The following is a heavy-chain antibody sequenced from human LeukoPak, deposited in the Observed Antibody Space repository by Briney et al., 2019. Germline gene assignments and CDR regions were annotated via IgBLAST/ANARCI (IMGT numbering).Heavy chain of an antibody. Sequence: GGSLRFSCAASGFTFDDYTMHWVRRAPGKGLEWVSLISWDGGSTYYADSVKGRFTISRDNSKNSLYLQMNSLRTEDTALYFCAKDHYYGSGSYSRWVYFDYWGQGTLVTVSS. J-gene: IGHJ4*02. CDR3: AKDHYYGSGSYSRWVYFDY. V-gene: IGHV3-43*01. CDR1: GFTFDDYT. D-gene: IGHD3-10*01. CDR2: ISWDGGST.